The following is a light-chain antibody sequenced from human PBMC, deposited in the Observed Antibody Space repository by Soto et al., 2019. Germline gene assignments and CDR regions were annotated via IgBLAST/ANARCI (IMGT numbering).Light chain of an antibody. CDR1: QSVRTY. V-gene: IGKV3-11*01. J-gene: IGKJ4*01. CDR3: HQRSKWPLT. Sequence: EIVLTQSPATLSLSPRERANLSCRARQSVRTYLAWYQQKPGQAPRLLIYDASNRATDIPDRFSGSGSGTDFTLTISSLDPEDFAVYYCHQRSKWPLTFGGGTKVEIK. CDR2: DAS.